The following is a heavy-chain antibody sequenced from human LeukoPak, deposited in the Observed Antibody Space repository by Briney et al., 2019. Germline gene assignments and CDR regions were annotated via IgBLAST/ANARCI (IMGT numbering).Heavy chain of an antibody. V-gene: IGHV4-31*03. D-gene: IGHD5-24*01. J-gene: IGHJ4*02. Sequence: PSETLSLTCTVSGGSISSSGYYWSWIRQHPGKGLEWIGYIYYSGRTYYNPSLKSRTTISVDTSTNQFSLKLSSVSAADTAVYYCARDGDGYTKLDYWGRGTLVTVSS. CDR2: IYYSGRT. CDR1: GGSISSSGYY. CDR3: ARDGDGYTKLDY.